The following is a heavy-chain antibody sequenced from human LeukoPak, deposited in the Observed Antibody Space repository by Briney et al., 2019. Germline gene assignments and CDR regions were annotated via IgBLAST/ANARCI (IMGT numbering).Heavy chain of an antibody. V-gene: IGHV3-9*01. CDR1: GFTLDDYA. Sequence: PGGSLRLSCAASGFTLDDYAMHWVRQAPGKGLECVSGISWNRGSIGYADSVKGRFTISRDNAKNSLYLQMNSLRAEDTALYYCAKGEAANYYYYGMDVWGQGTTVTVSS. J-gene: IGHJ6*02. CDR3: AKGEAANYYYYGMDV. CDR2: ISWNRGSI. D-gene: IGHD2-15*01.